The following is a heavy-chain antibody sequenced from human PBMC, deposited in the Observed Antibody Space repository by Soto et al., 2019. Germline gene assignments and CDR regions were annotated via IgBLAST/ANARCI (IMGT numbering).Heavy chain of an antibody. CDR1: GGSISSGDYY. CDR3: ARGSIPGGLRGTVHNWFDP. CDR2: IYYSGST. D-gene: IGHD3-3*02. J-gene: IGHJ5*02. Sequence: QVQLQESGPGLVKPSQTLSLTCTVSGGSISSGDYYWSWIRQPPGKGLEWIGYIYYSGSTYYNPFLKSRVTLSVDTSKNQFSLKLSAVPAADTAVYYCARGSIPGGLRGTVHNWFDPWGQGTLVTVSS. V-gene: IGHV4-30-4*01.